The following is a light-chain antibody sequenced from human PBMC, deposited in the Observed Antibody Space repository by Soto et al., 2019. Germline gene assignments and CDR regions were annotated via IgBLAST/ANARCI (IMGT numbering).Light chain of an antibody. CDR3: HQSYVTPRT. Sequence: DIQMTQSPSSLSASVGDRVTITCRASQSISNFLNWYQHRLGKAPKLLIYDASSLQSGVPSRFSGSGSWTDFTLTISSLQPEDFATYYCHQSYVTPRTFGQGTKVDI. CDR1: QSISNF. CDR2: DAS. J-gene: IGKJ1*01. V-gene: IGKV1-39*01.